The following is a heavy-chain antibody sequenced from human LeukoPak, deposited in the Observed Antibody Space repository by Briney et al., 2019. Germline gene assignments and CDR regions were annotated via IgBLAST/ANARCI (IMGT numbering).Heavy chain of an antibody. CDR2: INHSGST. D-gene: IGHD6-13*01. Sequence: SETLSLTCAVYGGFLSGDYWILIRQPPVKGLEGIGEINHSGSTNYNPSLKSRVTISVDTSKNQFSLKLSSVTAADTAVYYCARDSAAAALFDYWGQGTLVTVSS. V-gene: IGHV4-34*01. CDR1: GGFLSGDY. J-gene: IGHJ4*02. CDR3: ARDSAAAALFDY.